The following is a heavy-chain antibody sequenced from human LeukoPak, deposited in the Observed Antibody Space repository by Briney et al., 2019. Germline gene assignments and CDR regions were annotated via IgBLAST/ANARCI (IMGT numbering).Heavy chain of an antibody. D-gene: IGHD2-8*01. Sequence: GGSLRLSCAASGFTLSSYEINWVRQAPGKGLEWISYISSGGSVIYYADSVKGRFTISRDNAQKSLYLQMNSLRAEDTAIYYCARDRRDTNNGVYDVFDFGAQGKMVTVSS. CDR1: GFTLSSYE. CDR3: ARDRRDTNNGVYDVFDF. V-gene: IGHV3-48*03. J-gene: IGHJ3*01. CDR2: ISSGGSVI.